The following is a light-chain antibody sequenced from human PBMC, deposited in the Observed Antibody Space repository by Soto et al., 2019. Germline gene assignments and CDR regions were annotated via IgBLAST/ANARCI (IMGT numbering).Light chain of an antibody. Sequence: DFQMTQSPSSVSAYVGDSVTITCRASQDISRWLAWYQQKPGKAPRLLIYAASTLESGVPSRFRGSGSGTLFTLTITTLLPEDFATYYCQKADTFPLAFGGGTKLEI. CDR1: QDISRW. CDR2: AAS. V-gene: IGKV1-12*01. J-gene: IGKJ4*02. CDR3: QKADTFPLA.